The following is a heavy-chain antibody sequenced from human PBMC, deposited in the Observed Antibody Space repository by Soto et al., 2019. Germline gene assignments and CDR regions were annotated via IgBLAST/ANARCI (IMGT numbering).Heavy chain of an antibody. CDR1: GGTFINSA. Sequence: SAVQVSCTASGGTFINSAITWVRQAPRQGLEWVGMIIPLFGSTNSAPKFRGRVTFTADTSTSTSFMELTRLKSNDTAVYYCATSASLLGKYSASLDEWCQGTLVTDYS. J-gene: IGHJ4*02. V-gene: IGHV1-69*06. CDR3: ATSASLLGKYSASLDE. CDR2: IIPLFGST. D-gene: IGHD5-12*01.